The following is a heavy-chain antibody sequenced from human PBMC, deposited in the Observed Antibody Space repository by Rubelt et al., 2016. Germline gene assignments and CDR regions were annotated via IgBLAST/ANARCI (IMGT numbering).Heavy chain of an antibody. CDR2: ISAYNGNT. CDR3: ARVMITFGGVIEVGWFDP. D-gene: IGHD3-16*02. Sequence: QVQLVQSGAEVKKPGASVKVSCKASGYTFTSYGISWVRQAPGQGLEWMGWISAYNGNTHYAQKLQGRVTMTTDTSTRTADMELRSLRSDDTAVYYCARVMITFGGVIEVGWFDPWGQGTLVTVSS. CDR1: GYTFTSYG. J-gene: IGHJ5*02. V-gene: IGHV1-18*01.